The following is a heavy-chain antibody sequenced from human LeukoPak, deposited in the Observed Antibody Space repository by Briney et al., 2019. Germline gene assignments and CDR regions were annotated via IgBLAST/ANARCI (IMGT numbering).Heavy chain of an antibody. J-gene: IGHJ6*03. CDR3: ARDRAIAAAADNYYYMDV. V-gene: IGHV3-48*01. CDR1: GFTFSSYS. CDR2: ISSSSSTI. D-gene: IGHD6-13*01. Sequence: QSGGSLRLSCAASGFTFSSYSMNWVRQAPGKGLEWVSYISSSSSTIYYADSVKGRFTISRDNAKNSLYLQMNSLRAEDTAVYYCARDRAIAAAADNYYYMDVWGKGTTVTVSS.